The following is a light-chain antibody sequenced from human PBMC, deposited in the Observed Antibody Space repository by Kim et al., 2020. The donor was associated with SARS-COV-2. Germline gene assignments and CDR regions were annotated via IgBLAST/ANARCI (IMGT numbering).Light chain of an antibody. CDR2: WAS. CDR3: QQYYGLPLT. J-gene: IGKJ4*01. CDR1: QSVLHRSTNKNH. V-gene: IGKV4-1*01. Sequence: RATINCMSSQSVLHRSTNKNHLAWYQQKPGQPPKLLISWASTRESGVPDRFSGSGSGTDFTLTISSLQAEDVAVYYCQQYYGLPLTFGGGTKVEI.